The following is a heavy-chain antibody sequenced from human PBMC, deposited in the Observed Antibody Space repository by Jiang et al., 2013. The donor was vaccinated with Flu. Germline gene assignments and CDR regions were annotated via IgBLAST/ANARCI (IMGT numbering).Heavy chain of an antibody. CDR2: FDPEDGET. D-gene: IGHD6-19*01. CDR3: ATMPYSSGWYDIPFDY. Sequence: AEVKKPGASVKVSCKVSGYTLTELSMHWVRQAPGKGLEWMGGFDPEDGETIYAQKFQGRVTMTEDTSTDTAYMELSSLRSEDTAVYYCATMPYSSGWYDIPFDYWGQGTLVTVSS. V-gene: IGHV1-24*01. CDR1: GYTLTELS. J-gene: IGHJ4*02.